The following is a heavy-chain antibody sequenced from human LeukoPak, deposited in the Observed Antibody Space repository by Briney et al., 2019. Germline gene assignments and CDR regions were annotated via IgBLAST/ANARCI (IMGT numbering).Heavy chain of an antibody. CDR1: GGTFSNYA. V-gene: IGHV1-69*13. J-gene: IGHJ6*02. Sequence: ASVKVSCKASGGTFSNYAINWVRQAPGQGLEWVGGIIPIFGTAHYAQKFQGRVTITADESTSTAYMELSSLRSEDTAVYYCARGRLHTNGMDVWGQGTTVTVSS. CDR3: ARGRLHTNGMDV. CDR2: IIPIFGTA. D-gene: IGHD4-11*01.